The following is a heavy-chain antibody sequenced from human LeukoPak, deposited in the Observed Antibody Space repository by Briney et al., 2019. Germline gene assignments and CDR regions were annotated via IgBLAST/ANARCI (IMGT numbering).Heavy chain of an antibody. CDR2: ISGSGGST. CDR3: AKDEEVPSDYYYMDV. V-gene: IGHV3-23*01. J-gene: IGHJ6*03. CDR1: GFTFSSYA. D-gene: IGHD2-2*01. Sequence: QPGGSLRLSCAASGFTFSSYAMSWVRQAPGKGLEWVSTISGSGGSTYYADSVKGRFTISRDNSKNTLYLQMNSLRAEDTAVYYCAKDEEVPSDYYYMDVWGKGTTVTVSS.